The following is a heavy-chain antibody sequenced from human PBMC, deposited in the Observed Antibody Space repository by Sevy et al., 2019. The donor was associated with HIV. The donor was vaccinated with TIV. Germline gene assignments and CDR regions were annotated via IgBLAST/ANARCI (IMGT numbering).Heavy chain of an antibody. CDR3: TRDWANGSRYGYGYYGMDV. D-gene: IGHD5-18*01. V-gene: IGHV3-49*03. J-gene: IGHJ6*02. CDR2: IRSKAYGGTT. CDR1: GFTFGDYA. Sequence: GGSLRLSCTASGFTFGDYAMSWFRQAPGKGLEWVGFIRSKAYGGTTEYAAAVKGRFTISRDDSKIITYLQMNSLKTKDKTVYSGTRDWANGSRYGYGYYGMDVWGQGTTVTVSS.